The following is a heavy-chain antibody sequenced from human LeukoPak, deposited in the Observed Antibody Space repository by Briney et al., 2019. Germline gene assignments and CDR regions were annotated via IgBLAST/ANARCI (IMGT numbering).Heavy chain of an antibody. CDR2: ISCSGSTI. V-gene: IGHV3-11*01. Sequence: GGSLSLSWAASGFTFSDYYMSWIRPAPGKGLEWVSYISCSGSTIYYAASVKGRFTITRDNAKNALSLQMNSLRAEGTAVYYCPRDGNDYRGLWGMDVWGQGTTVTVSS. J-gene: IGHJ6*02. CDR3: PRDGNDYRGLWGMDV. CDR1: GFTFSDYY. D-gene: IGHD4-23*01.